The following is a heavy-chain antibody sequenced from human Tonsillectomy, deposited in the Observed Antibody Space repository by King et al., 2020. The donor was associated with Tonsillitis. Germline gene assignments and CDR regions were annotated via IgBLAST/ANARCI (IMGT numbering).Heavy chain of an antibody. D-gene: IGHD2-15*01. J-gene: IGHJ6*03. Sequence: VQLQQWGAGLLKPSETLSLTCAVYGGSFSDYYWIWIRQPPGMGLEWIGEINHSGSTNYNPSLNSRVTILVDTSKNQFSLKLSSVTAADTDVYYCARGEGVAATDYYCYMDVWGKGTTVAVSS. CDR1: GGSFSDYY. V-gene: IGHV4-34*01. CDR3: ARGEGVAATDYYCYMDV. CDR2: INHSGST.